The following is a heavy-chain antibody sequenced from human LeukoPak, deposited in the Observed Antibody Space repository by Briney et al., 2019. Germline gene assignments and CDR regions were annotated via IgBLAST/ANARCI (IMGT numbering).Heavy chain of an antibody. V-gene: IGHV4-59*01. CDR3: ARDGSYDYVFDI. J-gene: IGHJ3*02. D-gene: IGHD3-16*01. CDR1: GGSFSGYY. CDR2: IYYSGST. Sequence: SETLSLTCAVDGGSFSGYYWSWIRQPPGKGLEWIGYIYYSGSTNYNPSLKSRVTISVDTSKNQFSLKLSSVTAADTAVYYCARDGSYDYVFDIWGQGTMVTVSS.